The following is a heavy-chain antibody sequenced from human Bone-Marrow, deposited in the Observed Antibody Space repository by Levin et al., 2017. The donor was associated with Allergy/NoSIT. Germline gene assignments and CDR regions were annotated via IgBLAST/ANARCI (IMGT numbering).Heavy chain of an antibody. V-gene: IGHV1-18*01. Sequence: ASVKVSCKTSGDTLINHGITWVRQAPGEGLEWMAWISAYNGDTNSAQKFQGRVTMTIDPSTSTAYMDLMSLRSDDTAVYYCARVVYDHYDNSGYLSPLYYFDYWGQGTLVTVSS. CDR3: ARVVYDHYDNSGYLSPLYYFDY. J-gene: IGHJ4*02. D-gene: IGHD3-22*01. CDR2: ISAYNGDT. CDR1: GDTLINHG.